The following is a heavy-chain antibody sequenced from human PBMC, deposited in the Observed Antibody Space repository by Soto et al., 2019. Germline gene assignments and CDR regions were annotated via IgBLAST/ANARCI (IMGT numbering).Heavy chain of an antibody. J-gene: IGHJ4*02. D-gene: IGHD1-26*01. V-gene: IGHV3-30*18. CDR1: GFTFSGYG. CDR2: ISYYGTNK. Sequence: GGSLRLSCEASGFTFSGYGMHWVRQAPGKGLEWGAVISYYGTNKYYEDSVRGRFTISRDNSKNTLYLQMNSLRIEDRAVYFCAKEDPSGRYSFDYWGQGSQVTVS. CDR3: AKEDPSGRYSFDY.